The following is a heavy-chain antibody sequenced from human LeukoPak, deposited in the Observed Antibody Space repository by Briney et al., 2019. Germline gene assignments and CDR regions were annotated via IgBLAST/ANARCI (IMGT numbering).Heavy chain of an antibody. Sequence: SQTLSLTCDISGESVSSKNGAWNWIRQSPSRGLEWLGRTYYRSKWYTDYAVSMNGRITTSPDTSKNQFSLQLNSVTPDDTAVYYCARDVGTSGWHTFDYWGQGTLVTVSS. D-gene: IGHD6-19*01. J-gene: IGHJ4*02. CDR1: GESVSSKNGA. V-gene: IGHV6-1*01. CDR3: ARDVGTSGWHTFDY. CDR2: TYYRSKWYT.